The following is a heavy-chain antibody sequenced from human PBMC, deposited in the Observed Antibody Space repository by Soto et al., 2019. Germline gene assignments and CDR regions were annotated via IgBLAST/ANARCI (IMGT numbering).Heavy chain of an antibody. D-gene: IGHD4-4*01. CDR2: ISSGNNAI. V-gene: IGHV3-48*01. J-gene: IGHJ5*02. CDR3: ARGGTVSTA. CDR1: GFSISTPS. Sequence: VQLVDSGGGLVQPGGSLRLSCAASGFSISTPSMNWVRQAPGKGLEWVSFISSGNNAIYYADSVKGRFKISRDIAKNSVYLQMNSLGAEDTAVYYCARGGTVSTAWGQGTRVTVSS.